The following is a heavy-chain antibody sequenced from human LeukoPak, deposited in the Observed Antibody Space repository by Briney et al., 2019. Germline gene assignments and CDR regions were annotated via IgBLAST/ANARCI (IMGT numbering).Heavy chain of an antibody. J-gene: IGHJ4*02. V-gene: IGHV4-59*12. CDR3: AREGRDGYRQRLFDS. CDR1: GGSISSYY. Sequence: PSETLSLTCTVSGGSISSYYWSWIRQPPGKGLEWIGYIYYSGITYYNPSLKSRVTISIDTSKNQFSLKLSSVTAVDAAVYYCAREGRDGYRQRLFDSWGQGTLVTVSS. CDR2: IYYSGIT. D-gene: IGHD5-24*01.